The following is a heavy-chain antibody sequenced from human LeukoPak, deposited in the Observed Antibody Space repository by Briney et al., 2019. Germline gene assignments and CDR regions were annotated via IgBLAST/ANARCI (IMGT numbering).Heavy chain of an antibody. J-gene: IGHJ4*02. CDR2: IFADGGT. CDR3: ARTNNYAYVH. CDR1: GFTVSNSY. V-gene: IGHV3-66*01. D-gene: IGHD5-18*01. Sequence: GGPLRLSCAASGFTVSNSYMTWVRQAPGKGLEWVSIIFADGGTYYADSLKGRFTISRDISKNTVFLQMNSLRAEDTAVYYCARTNNYAYVHWGQGTLVTVSS.